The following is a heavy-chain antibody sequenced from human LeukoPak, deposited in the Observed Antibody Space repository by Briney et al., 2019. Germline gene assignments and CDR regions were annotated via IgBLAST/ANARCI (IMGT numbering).Heavy chain of an antibody. CDR2: TIPIFGTT. CDR1: VFTFSSYV. J-gene: IGHJ6*03. Sequence: GRSLSLSRAVSVFTFSSYVISWVRRAPGQGREWMGGTIPIFGTTNYAQKFQGRVTITADESTSTAYMELSSLRSEDTAVYYCARDYYGSGSYYKRDYYYYMDVWGKGTTVTISS. D-gene: IGHD3-10*01. CDR3: ARDYYGSGSYYKRDYYYYMDV. V-gene: IGHV1-69*01.